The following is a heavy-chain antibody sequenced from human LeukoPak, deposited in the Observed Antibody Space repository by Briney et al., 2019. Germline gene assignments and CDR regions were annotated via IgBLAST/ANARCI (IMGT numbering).Heavy chain of an antibody. D-gene: IGHD3-22*01. CDR1: GYTFTSYG. CDR2: ISAYNGNT. Sequence: ASVKVSCKASGYTFTSYGISWVRQAPGQGLEWMGWISAYNGNTNYAQKLQGRVTMTRDTSISTAYMELSRLRSDDTAVYYCAKESYDSSGYTFDYWGQGTLVTVSS. V-gene: IGHV1-18*01. J-gene: IGHJ4*02. CDR3: AKESYDSSGYTFDY.